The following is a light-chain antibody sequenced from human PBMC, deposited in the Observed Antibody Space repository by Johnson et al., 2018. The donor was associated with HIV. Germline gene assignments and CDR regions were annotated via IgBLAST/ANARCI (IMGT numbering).Light chain of an antibody. CDR1: SSNIENNY. V-gene: IGLV1-51*01. J-gene: IGLJ1*01. CDR3: GTWDNSLSAYV. CDR2: DNN. Sequence: QSVLTQPPSVSAASGQKVDISCSGGSSNIENNYVSWYQHLPQRAPKLLISDNNNRPSGIPDRFSGSKSGASATLDITGLQTGDEATYYCGTWDNSLSAYVFGTGTKVTVL.